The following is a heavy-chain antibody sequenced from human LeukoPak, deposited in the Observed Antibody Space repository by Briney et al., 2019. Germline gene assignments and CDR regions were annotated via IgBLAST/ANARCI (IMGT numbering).Heavy chain of an antibody. CDR3: ARALVVVVTATPFDP. Sequence: GASVKVSCKASGYTFTGYYMHWVRQAPGQGLEWMGWINPNSGGTNYAQKFQGRVTMTRDTSISTAYMELSRLRSDDTAVYYCARALVVVVTATPFDPWGQRTLVTVSS. J-gene: IGHJ5*02. D-gene: IGHD2-21*02. CDR2: INPNSGGT. CDR1: GYTFTGYY. V-gene: IGHV1-2*02.